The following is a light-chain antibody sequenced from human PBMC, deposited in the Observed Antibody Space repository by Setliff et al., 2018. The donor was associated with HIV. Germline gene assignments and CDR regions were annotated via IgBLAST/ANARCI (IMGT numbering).Light chain of an antibody. J-gene: IGKJ1*01. CDR2: GAS. Sequence: DIQMIQSPSTLSASIGDRVTITCRASQSISTWLTWYQQKPGKAPKLLFYGASNLESGVPSRFSGSGSGTEFTLTISSLQPDDFATYYCQQYDSHFWTFSQGTKVDIK. CDR3: QQYDSHFWT. V-gene: IGKV1-5*03. CDR1: QSISTW.